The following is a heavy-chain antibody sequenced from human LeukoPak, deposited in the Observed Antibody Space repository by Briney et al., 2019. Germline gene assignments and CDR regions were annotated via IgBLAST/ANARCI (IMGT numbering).Heavy chain of an antibody. J-gene: IGHJ5*02. D-gene: IGHD1-7*01. CDR3: VKDLQARELQTT. V-gene: IGHV3-64D*06. Sequence: GGSLRLSCSASGFIFSKYAMHWVRQAPGKGLEYVSATNDNGVSTFYADSVKGRFTISRDNSKNTLYLQMSSLRAEDTAVYYCVKDLQARELQTTWGQGTLVTVSS. CDR1: GFIFSKYA. CDR2: TNDNGVST.